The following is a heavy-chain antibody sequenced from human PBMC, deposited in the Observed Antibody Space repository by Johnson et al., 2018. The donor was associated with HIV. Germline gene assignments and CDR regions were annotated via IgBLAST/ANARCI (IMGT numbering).Heavy chain of an antibody. J-gene: IGHJ3*02. D-gene: IGHD3-9*01. CDR3: ARAILYYDILTGYQPDAFDI. CDR2: IYSGGST. V-gene: IGHV3-53*01. CDR1: GFTVSSNY. Sequence: VQLVESGGGLIQPGGSLRLSCAASGFTVSSNYMNWVRQPPGKGLEWVSVIYSGGSTYYADSVKGRFTISRDNSKNTLYLQMNSLRAEDTAVYYCARAILYYDILTGYQPDAFDIWGQGTMVTVSS.